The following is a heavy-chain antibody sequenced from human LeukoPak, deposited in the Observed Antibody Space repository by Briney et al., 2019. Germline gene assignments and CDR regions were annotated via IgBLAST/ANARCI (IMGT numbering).Heavy chain of an antibody. CDR3: ARHGHRGAFDI. D-gene: IGHD2-21*01. V-gene: IGHV4-59*08. Sequence: SETLSLTCTVSGGSISSYYWSWIRRPPGKGLEWIGYIYYSGSTNYNPSLKSRVTISVDTSKNQFSLKLSSVTAADTAVYYCARHGHRGAFDIWGQGTMVTVSS. J-gene: IGHJ3*02. CDR1: GGSISSYY. CDR2: IYYSGST.